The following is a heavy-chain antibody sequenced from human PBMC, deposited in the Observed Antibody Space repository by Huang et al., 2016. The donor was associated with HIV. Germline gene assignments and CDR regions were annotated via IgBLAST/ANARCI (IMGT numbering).Heavy chain of an antibody. J-gene: IGHJ4*02. V-gene: IGHV3-74*01. CDR3: ARDPRIQSWLNYFDS. Sequence: EVQLVESGGGLVQPGGSLRLSCAASGFSISSYWMHWVRQAPGKGLVWGARINSDGSSTSDADSVKGRFIISRDNAKNTLYLQMNSLRAEDTALYYCARDPRIQSWLNYFDSWGQGTLVSVSS. D-gene: IGHD3-22*01. CDR2: INSDGSST. CDR1: GFSISSYW.